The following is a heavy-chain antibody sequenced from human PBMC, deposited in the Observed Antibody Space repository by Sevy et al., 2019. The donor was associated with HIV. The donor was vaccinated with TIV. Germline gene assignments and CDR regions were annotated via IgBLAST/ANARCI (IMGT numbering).Heavy chain of an antibody. V-gene: IGHV3-11*01. Sequence: GGSLRLSCVASGFTFSDYYMSWVRQAPGKGLEWVSSISRSAITIYYADSVQGRFTISRGNAKNSLYLQMNSLRAEDTAVYYCARDLPADLESPYYYYGMDVWGQGTTVTVSS. CDR2: ISRSAITI. J-gene: IGHJ6*02. CDR1: GFTFSDYY. D-gene: IGHD1-1*01. CDR3: ARDLPADLESPYYYYGMDV.